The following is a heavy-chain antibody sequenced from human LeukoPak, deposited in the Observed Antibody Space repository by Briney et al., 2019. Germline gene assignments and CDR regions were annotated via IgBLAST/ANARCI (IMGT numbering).Heavy chain of an antibody. CDR1: GGSSSGYY. J-gene: IGHJ4*02. D-gene: IGHD3-22*01. CDR2: INHSGST. CDR3: ARDGMYYYDSSGYHTADY. V-gene: IGHV4-34*01. Sequence: SETLSLTCAVYGGSSSGYYWSWIRQPPGKGLEWIGEINHSGSTNYNPSLKSRVTISVDTSKNQFSLKLSSVTAADTAVYYCARDGMYYYDSSGYHTADYWGQGTLVTVSS.